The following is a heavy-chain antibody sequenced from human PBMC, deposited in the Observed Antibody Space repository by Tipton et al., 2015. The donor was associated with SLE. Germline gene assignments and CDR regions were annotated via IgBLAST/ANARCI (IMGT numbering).Heavy chain of an antibody. CDR3: ARDEYSSGWYAY. CDR1: GGSISSSSYY. CDR2: IYYSGST. J-gene: IGHJ4*02. V-gene: IGHV4-39*07. D-gene: IGHD6-19*01. Sequence: TLSLTCTVSGGSISSSSYYWGWIRQPPGKGLEWIGSIYYSGSTYYNPSLRSRATISVDTSKNQFSLKLSSVTAADTAVYYCARDEYSSGWYAYWGQGTLVTVSS.